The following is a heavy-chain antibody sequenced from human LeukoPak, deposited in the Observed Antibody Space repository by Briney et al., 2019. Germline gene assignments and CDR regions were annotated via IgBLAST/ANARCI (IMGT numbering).Heavy chain of an antibody. CDR2: IIPIFGTA. Sequence: SVKVSFKASGGTFSSYAISWVRQAPGQGLEWMGGIIPIFGTANYAQKFQGRVTITADESTSTAYMELSSLRSEDTAVYYCARGGYGGKGGVDYWGQGTLVTVSS. D-gene: IGHD4-23*01. CDR1: GGTFSSYA. J-gene: IGHJ4*02. CDR3: ARGGYGGKGGVDY. V-gene: IGHV1-69*01.